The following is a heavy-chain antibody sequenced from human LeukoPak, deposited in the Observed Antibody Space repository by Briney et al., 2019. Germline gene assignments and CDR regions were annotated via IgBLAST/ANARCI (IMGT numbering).Heavy chain of an antibody. CDR1: GYTFTSYA. J-gene: IGHJ3*02. CDR2: IIPIFGTA. CDR3: ASGPPYSSRWYATDAFDI. V-gene: IGHV1-69*13. Sequence: ASVKVSCKAAGYTFTSYAISWVRQAPGQGLEWMGGIIPIFGTANYAQKFQGRVTITADESTSTAYMELSSLRSEDTAVYYSASGPPYSSRWYATDAFDIWGQGTMVTVSS. D-gene: IGHD6-19*01.